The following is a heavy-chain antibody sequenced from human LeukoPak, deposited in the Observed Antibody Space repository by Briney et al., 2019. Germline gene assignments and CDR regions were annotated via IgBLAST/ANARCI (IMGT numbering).Heavy chain of an antibody. V-gene: IGHV3-23*01. CDR1: GFTFTNIA. J-gene: IGHJ5*02. CDR2: ITGDGAT. Sequence: PGGSLRLSCAVSGFTFTNIAMMWVRQAPGKGLQWVASITGDGATYYADSVRGRFMLSRDTSKNTLYLQMNSLTPEDTALYYCAKGAAAGLVDWFDPWGQGTLVTVSS. CDR3: AKGAAAGLVDWFDP. D-gene: IGHD6-25*01.